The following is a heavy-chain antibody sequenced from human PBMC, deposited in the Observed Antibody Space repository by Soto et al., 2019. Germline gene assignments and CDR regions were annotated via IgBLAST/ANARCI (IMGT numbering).Heavy chain of an antibody. CDR3: AQPARECSSPGCAN. Sequence: EVQLVESGGGLVQPGGSLRLSCVVSGLTFSNYWMSWVRQAPGKGLEWVANINRDGSETYYVDSVKGRFTISRDNIKNSLYLQMTSLRAEDTAVYYCAQPARECSSPGCANWGQGTLVTVSS. D-gene: IGHD2-2*01. CDR1: GLTFSNYW. CDR2: INRDGSET. V-gene: IGHV3-7*01. J-gene: IGHJ4*02.